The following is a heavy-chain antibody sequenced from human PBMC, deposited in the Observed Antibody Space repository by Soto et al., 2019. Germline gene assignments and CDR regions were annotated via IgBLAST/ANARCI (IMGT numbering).Heavy chain of an antibody. J-gene: IGHJ6*02. CDR2: ISYDGSNK. D-gene: IGHD3-3*01. V-gene: IGHV3-30*18. Sequence: PGGSLRLSCAASGFTFSSYGMHWVRQAPGKGLEWVAVISYDGSNKYYADSVKGRFTISRDNSKNTLYLQMNSLRAEDTAVYYCAKALYYDFWSGYYPAHYYGMDVWGQGTTVTVSS. CDR3: AKALYYDFWSGYYPAHYYGMDV. CDR1: GFTFSSYG.